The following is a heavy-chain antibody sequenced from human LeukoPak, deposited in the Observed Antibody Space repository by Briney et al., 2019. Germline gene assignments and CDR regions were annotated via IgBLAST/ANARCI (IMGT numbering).Heavy chain of an antibody. CDR1: YGSISSSSYY. Sequence: PSETLSLTCTVSYGSISSSSYYWGWIRQPPGKGLEWIGSLYYSGSTYYNPSLKSRVTISVDTSKNQFSLKLSSVTAADTAVYYCARLGRISMVQGVIINWFDPWGQGILVIVSS. D-gene: IGHD3-10*01. CDR2: LYYSGST. V-gene: IGHV4-39*01. CDR3: ARLGRISMVQGVIINWFDP. J-gene: IGHJ5*02.